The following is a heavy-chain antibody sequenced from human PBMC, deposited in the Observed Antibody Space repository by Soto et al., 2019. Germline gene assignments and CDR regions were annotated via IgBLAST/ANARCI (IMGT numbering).Heavy chain of an antibody. CDR1: GGSISSGGYS. D-gene: IGHD1-26*01. J-gene: IGHJ2*01. Sequence: QLQLQESGSGLVKPSQTLSLTCAVSGGSISSGGYSWSWIRQPPGKGLEWIGYIFPSGSTYYNPSPTCRVTISIDHSKHRSSLRLTSVTAADTAGDSGAREGGSGSPDWYFELWGRGTLVTVSS. CDR2: IFPSGST. V-gene: IGHV4-30-2*01. CDR3: AREGGSGSPDWYFEL.